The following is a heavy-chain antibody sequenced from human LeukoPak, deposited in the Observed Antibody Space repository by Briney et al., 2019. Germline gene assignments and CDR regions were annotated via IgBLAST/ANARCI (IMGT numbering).Heavy chain of an antibody. J-gene: IGHJ6*03. V-gene: IGHV4-59*01. Sequence: GSLRLSCAGSGFTFTNSWMHWVRQTPGKGLEWIGFVYYTGSTNYSPSLKSRVTISVDTSKNQFSLKLRSVTAADTAVYYCARVQISGSYYYYYYYMDVWGKGTTVTISS. D-gene: IGHD3-10*01. CDR3: ARVQISGSYYYYYYYMDV. CDR1: GFTFTNSW. CDR2: VYYTGST.